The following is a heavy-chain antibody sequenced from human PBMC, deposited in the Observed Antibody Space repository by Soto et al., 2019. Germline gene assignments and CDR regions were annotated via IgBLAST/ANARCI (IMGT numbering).Heavy chain of an antibody. CDR3: AGGIAARPLGY. V-gene: IGHV4-30-2*01. Sequence: SETLSLTCAVSGGSISSGGYSWSWIRQPPGKGLEWIGYIYHSGSTYYNPSLKSRVTISVDRSKNQFSLKLSSVPAADTAVYYCAGGIAARPLGYWGQGTLVTVSS. CDR1: GGSISSGGYS. J-gene: IGHJ4*02. CDR2: IYHSGST. D-gene: IGHD6-6*01.